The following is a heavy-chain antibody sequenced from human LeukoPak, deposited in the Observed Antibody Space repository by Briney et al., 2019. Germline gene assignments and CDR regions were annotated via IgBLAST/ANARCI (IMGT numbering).Heavy chain of an antibody. CDR3: AREVAARRLGSWFDP. J-gene: IGHJ5*02. CDR1: GFTFSSYW. CDR2: MKQDGSEK. D-gene: IGHD6-6*01. Sequence: GGSLRLSCAASGFTFSSYWMSWVRQAPGKGLEWVANMKQDGSEKYYVDSVKGRFTISRDNAKNSLYLQMNSLRAEDTAVYYCAREVAARRLGSWFDPWGQGTLVTVSS. V-gene: IGHV3-7*01.